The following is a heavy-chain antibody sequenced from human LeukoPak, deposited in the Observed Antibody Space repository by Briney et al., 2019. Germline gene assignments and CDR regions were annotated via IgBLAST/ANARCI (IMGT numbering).Heavy chain of an antibody. D-gene: IGHD3-3*01. CDR1: GGSFSGYY. CDR2: INHSGST. Sequence: SETLSLTCAVYGGSFSGYYWSWIRQPPGKGLEWIGEINHSGSTNYNPSLKSRVTISVDTSKNQFSLKLSSVTAADTAVYYCARLRDFWSGYYGSLDYWGQGTLVTVSS. J-gene: IGHJ4*02. CDR3: ARLRDFWSGYYGSLDY. V-gene: IGHV4-34*01.